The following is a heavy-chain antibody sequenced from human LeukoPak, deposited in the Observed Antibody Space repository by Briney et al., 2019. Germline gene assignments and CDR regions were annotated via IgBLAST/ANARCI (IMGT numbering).Heavy chain of an antibody. Sequence: SETLSLTCTVSGGSITNYYWGWIRQPPGKGLEWIGYISYSRSTNYNPSLKSRVTILVDMSKNQFSLKLSSVTAADTAVYYCARHAESGSDRFDYWGQGTLVTVSS. D-gene: IGHD5-12*01. V-gene: IGHV4-59*08. CDR2: ISYSRST. CDR1: GGSITNYY. J-gene: IGHJ4*02. CDR3: ARHAESGSDRFDY.